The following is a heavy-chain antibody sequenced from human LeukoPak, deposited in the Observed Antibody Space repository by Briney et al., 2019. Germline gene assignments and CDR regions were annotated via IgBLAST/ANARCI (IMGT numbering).Heavy chain of an antibody. CDR1: GGTFSSYA. J-gene: IGHJ3*02. CDR3: ARDKVYEDAFDI. Sequence: SVKVSCKASGGTFSSYAISWVRQAPGQGLEWMGGIIPIFGTANYAQKFQGRVTITTDESTSTAYMELSSLRSEDTAVYYCARDKVYEDAFDIWGQGTMVTVSS. V-gene: IGHV1-69*05. CDR2: IIPIFGTA. D-gene: IGHD1-14*01.